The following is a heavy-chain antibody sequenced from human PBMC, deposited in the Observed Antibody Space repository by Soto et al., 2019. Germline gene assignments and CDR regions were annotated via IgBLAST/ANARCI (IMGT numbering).Heavy chain of an antibody. D-gene: IGHD4-17*01. V-gene: IGHV4-59*01. CDR2: IYYSGST. CDR3: ARDDTYGDSSY. Sequence: SETLSLTCTVSGGPISSYYWSWIRQPPGKGLEWIGYIYYSGSTNYNPSLKSRVTISVDTSKNQFSLKLSSVTAADTAVYYCARDDTYGDSSYWGQGTLVTVSS. CDR1: GGPISSYY. J-gene: IGHJ4*02.